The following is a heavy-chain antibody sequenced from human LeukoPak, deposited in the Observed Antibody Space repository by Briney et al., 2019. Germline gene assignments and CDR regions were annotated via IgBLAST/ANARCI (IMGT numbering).Heavy chain of an antibody. CDR3: ARGRATINYYYYYMDV. J-gene: IGHJ6*03. V-gene: IGHV4-59*01. D-gene: IGHD5-12*01. Sequence: SETLSLTCTISGGSISSYFWSWIRQPPGKGLEWIGYIHYTGSTNYNPSLKSRVIISLDTSKNQFSLKLSSVTAADTAVYYCARGRATINYYYYYMDVWGKGTTVTVSS. CDR2: IHYTGST. CDR1: GGSISSYF.